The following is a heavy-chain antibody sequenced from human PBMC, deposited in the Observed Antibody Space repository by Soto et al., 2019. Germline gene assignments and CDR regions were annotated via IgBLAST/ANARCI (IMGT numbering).Heavy chain of an antibody. CDR2: IKQDGSEK. V-gene: IGHV3-7*01. J-gene: IGHJ4*02. CDR3: ALPYAGDPAGFDY. D-gene: IGHD2-21*02. Sequence: GSLRLSCAASGFTFSSYWMSWVRQAPGKGLEWVANIKQDGSEKYYAASVEGRFTISRDNAKNTVYLQMNGLRSDDTALYYCALPYAGDPAGFDYWGQGTLVTVSS. CDR1: GFTFSSYW.